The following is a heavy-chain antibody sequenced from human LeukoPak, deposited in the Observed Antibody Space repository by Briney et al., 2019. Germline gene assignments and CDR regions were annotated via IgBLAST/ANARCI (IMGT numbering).Heavy chain of an antibody. CDR2: INPNSGGT. J-gene: IGHJ3*02. V-gene: IGHV1-2*06. D-gene: IGHD3-22*01. Sequence: ASVKVPCKASGYTFTGYYMHWVRQAPGQGLEWMGRINPNSGGTNYAQKFQGRVTMTRDTSISTAYMELSRLRSDDTAVYYCARAKRDYDSSGYYQSAFDIWGQGTMVTVSS. CDR3: ARAKRDYDSSGYYQSAFDI. CDR1: GYTFTGYY.